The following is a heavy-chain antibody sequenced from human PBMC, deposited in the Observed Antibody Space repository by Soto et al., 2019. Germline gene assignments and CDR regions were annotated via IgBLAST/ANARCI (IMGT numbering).Heavy chain of an antibody. CDR3: ARLITRIVVVTNDAFDI. CDR1: GFTFSSYA. D-gene: IGHD3-22*01. Sequence: EVQLLESGGGLVQPGGSLRLSCAASGFTFSSYAMSWVRQAPGKGLEWVSAISGSGGSTYYADSVKGRFTISRDNSKNTLYLQMSSLRAEDTAVYYCARLITRIVVVTNDAFDIWGQGTIVTVSS. V-gene: IGHV3-23*01. CDR2: ISGSGGST. J-gene: IGHJ3*02.